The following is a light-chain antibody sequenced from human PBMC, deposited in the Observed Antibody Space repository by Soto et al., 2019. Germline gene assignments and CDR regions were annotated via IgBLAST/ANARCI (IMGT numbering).Light chain of an antibody. CDR3: QKYNEWPIN. CDR2: RAS. Sequence: EVVITHSPSTLSLSPGDGATLSFRASRTVNSILAWYQQRPGQAPRLLIFRASTRAAGIPDRFSGSGSGTDFTLTISSLQPEDFAVYYCQKYNEWPINFGQGTRLEIK. V-gene: IGKV3-15*01. CDR1: RTVNSI. J-gene: IGKJ5*01.